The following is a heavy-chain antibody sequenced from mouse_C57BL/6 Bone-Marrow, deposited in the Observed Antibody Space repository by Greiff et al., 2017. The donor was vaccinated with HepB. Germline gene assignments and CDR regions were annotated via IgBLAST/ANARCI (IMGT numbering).Heavy chain of an antibody. CDR1: GYTFTSYT. CDR3: ARYDGYYKGAMDY. V-gene: IGHV1-4*01. CDR2: INPSSGYT. D-gene: IGHD2-3*01. J-gene: IGHJ4*01. Sequence: VKLQQSGAELARPGASVKMSCKASGYTFTSYTMHWVKQRPGQGLEWIGYINPSSGYTKYNQKFKDKATLTADKSSSTAYMQLSSLTSEDSAVYYCARYDGYYKGAMDYWGQGTSVTVSS.